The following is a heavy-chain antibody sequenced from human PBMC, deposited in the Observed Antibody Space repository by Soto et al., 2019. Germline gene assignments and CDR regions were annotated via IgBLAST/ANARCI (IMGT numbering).Heavy chain of an antibody. CDR1: GGTFSSYA. CDR2: IIPIFGTA. CDR3: ARDHMVRGVIRSYYYGMDV. V-gene: IGHV1-69*01. D-gene: IGHD3-10*01. J-gene: IGHJ6*02. Sequence: QVQLVQSGAEVKKPGSSVKVSCKASGGTFSSYAISWVRQAPGQGLEWMGGIIPIFGTANYAQKFQGRVTITADESTSTAYMERSSLRSEDTAVYYCARDHMVRGVIRSYYYGMDVWGQGTTVTVSS.